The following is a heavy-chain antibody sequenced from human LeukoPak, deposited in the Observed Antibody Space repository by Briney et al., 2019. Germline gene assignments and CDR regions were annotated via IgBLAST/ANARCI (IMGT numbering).Heavy chain of an antibody. CDR2: ISGSGGNT. CDR1: GFTFSSYA. D-gene: IGHD3-10*01. J-gene: IGHJ4*02. V-gene: IGHV3-23*01. Sequence: GGSLRLSCAASGFTFSSYAMSWVRQAPGKGLEWVSAISGSGGNTYYTDSVKGRFTISRDNSKNTLYLQMNSLRAEDTAVYYCAKNGIRDYYGSGSYYLKFDYWGQGTLVTVSS. CDR3: AKNGIRDYYGSGSYYLKFDY.